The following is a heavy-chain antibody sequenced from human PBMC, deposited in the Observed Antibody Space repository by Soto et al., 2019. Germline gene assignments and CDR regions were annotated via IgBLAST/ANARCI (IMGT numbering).Heavy chain of an antibody. CDR2: VNPSSGGT. Sequence: ASLKVSCKASGCTFTDYYIHWVRQAPGQGLEWMGWVNPSSGGTNYAQRFQGRVTMTRDTSISTAYMELSRLRADDSALYFCATMRIAVPGTAYYWGQGTLVTVSS. D-gene: IGHD6-19*01. V-gene: IGHV1-2*02. CDR3: ATMRIAVPGTAYY. CDR1: GCTFTDYY. J-gene: IGHJ4*02.